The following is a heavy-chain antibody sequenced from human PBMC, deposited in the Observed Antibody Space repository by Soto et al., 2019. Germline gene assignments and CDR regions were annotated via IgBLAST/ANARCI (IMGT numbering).Heavy chain of an antibody. CDR1: GGTFSSYA. J-gene: IGHJ4*02. CDR3: ARGLVAVAGTGY. V-gene: IGHV1-8*02. Sequence: ASVKVSCKASGGTFSSYAISWVRQATGQGLEWMGWMNPNSGNTGYAQKFQGRVTMTRNTSISTAYMALSSLRSEDTAVYYCARGLVAVAGTGYWGQGTLVTVSS. CDR2: MNPNSGNT. D-gene: IGHD6-19*01.